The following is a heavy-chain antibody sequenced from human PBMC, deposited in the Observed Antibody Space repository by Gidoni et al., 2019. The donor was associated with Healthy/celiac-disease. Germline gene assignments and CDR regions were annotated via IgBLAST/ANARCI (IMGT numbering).Heavy chain of an antibody. J-gene: IGHJ4*02. CDR1: GFTSSSYS. CDR3: AREPPGIAVASFDY. D-gene: IGHD6-19*01. V-gene: IGHV3-48*02. Sequence: EVQLVESGGGLVQPGGSLRLSCAASGFTSSSYSMNWVRQAPGKGLEWVSYISSSSSTIYYADSVKGRFTISRDNAKNSLYLQMNSLRDEDTAVYYCAREPPGIAVASFDYWGQGTLVTVSP. CDR2: ISSSSSTI.